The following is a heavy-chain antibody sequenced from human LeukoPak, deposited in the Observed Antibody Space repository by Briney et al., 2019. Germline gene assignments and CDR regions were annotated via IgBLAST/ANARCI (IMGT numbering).Heavy chain of an antibody. D-gene: IGHD3-10*01. Sequence: PGGSLRLSCAASGIIFSTFGMHWVRQAPGKGLEWVAFIRYDGSKTYYADSVKGRFTISRDNSKNTLYLQMNSLRVEDTAVYYCARGSGSYYSFDYWGQGTLVIVSS. CDR2: IRYDGSKT. CDR3: ARGSGSYYSFDY. V-gene: IGHV3-30*02. J-gene: IGHJ4*02. CDR1: GIIFSTFG.